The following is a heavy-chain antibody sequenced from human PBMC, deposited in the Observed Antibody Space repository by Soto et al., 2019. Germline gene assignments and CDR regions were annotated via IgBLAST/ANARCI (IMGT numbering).Heavy chain of an antibody. Sequence: ASVKVSCKASGYTFSTYGISWVRQAPGQGPEWMGWISAYNGNTNYAQKLQGRVTMTTDTSTSTAYMELRSLRSDDTAVYYCARVMTVTKEVLGGYYYGMDVWGQGTAVTVSS. J-gene: IGHJ6*02. CDR2: ISAYNGNT. V-gene: IGHV1-18*01. CDR1: GYTFSTYG. D-gene: IGHD3-16*01. CDR3: ARVMTVTKEVLGGYYYGMDV.